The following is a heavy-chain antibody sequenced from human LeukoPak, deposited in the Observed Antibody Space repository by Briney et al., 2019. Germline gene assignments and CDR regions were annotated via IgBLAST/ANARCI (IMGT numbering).Heavy chain of an antibody. CDR2: IRYDGSNT. J-gene: IGHJ2*01. Sequence: GGSLRLSCAASGFTFNNYGMHWVRQAPGKGLEWLAFIRYDGSNTYYADSVKGRFTVSRDNAKNSLYLRMNSLRAEDTALYYCAKDRRPTVSGGYFDLWGRGTLVIVSS. V-gene: IGHV3-30*02. D-gene: IGHD3-10*01. CDR1: GFTFNNYG. CDR3: AKDRRPTVSGGYFDL.